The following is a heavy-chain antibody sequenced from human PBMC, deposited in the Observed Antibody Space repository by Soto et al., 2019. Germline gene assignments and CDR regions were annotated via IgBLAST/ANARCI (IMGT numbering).Heavy chain of an antibody. CDR2: ISRDGGTK. D-gene: IGHD2-8*02. CDR1: GFTVSTYG. V-gene: IGHV3-30*03. Sequence: QVQLVESGGGVVQPGRSLRLSCAVSGFTVSTYGMHWVRQAPGKGLEWVAVISRDGGTKYYADSVKVRFTISRDDSRNTLFLEMNSLRGDDMAVYYCTGEVASGYWGQGTLVTVS. CDR3: TGEVASGY. J-gene: IGHJ4*02.